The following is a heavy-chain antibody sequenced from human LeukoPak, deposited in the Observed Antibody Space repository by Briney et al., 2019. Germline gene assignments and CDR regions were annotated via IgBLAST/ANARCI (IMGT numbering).Heavy chain of an antibody. CDR2: ISDTGYT. V-gene: IGHV4-59*01. D-gene: IGHD2-21*02. Sequence: PSETLSLTCTASGGSMNSYYWSWIRQSPGPGLEWFGTISDTGYTIYNPSLKSRVTISIDTSKNQCSLKLTSVTAADTAVYYCARDLLPVTDWGQGTLVIVSS. CDR1: GGSMNSYY. J-gene: IGHJ4*02. CDR3: ARDLLPVTD.